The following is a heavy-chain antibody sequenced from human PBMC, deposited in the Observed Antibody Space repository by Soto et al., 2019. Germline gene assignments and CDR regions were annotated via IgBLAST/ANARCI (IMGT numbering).Heavy chain of an antibody. Sequence: QITLKESGPTLVKPTQTLTLTCTFSGFSLSTSGVGVGWIRQPPGKALEWLALIYWDDDKRYSPSLKSRLTVTKDTSKNQVDLTMTNMDPVDTATYYCAHSYVVAESTTDFDYWGQGTLVTVSS. CDR3: AHSYVVAESTTDFDY. CDR2: IYWDDDK. J-gene: IGHJ4*02. V-gene: IGHV2-5*02. D-gene: IGHD2-15*01. CDR1: GFSLSTSGVG.